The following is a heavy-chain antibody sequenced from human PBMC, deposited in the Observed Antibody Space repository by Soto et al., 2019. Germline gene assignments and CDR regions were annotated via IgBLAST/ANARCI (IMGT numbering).Heavy chain of an antibody. CDR3: ARDTSGWPDAFDI. D-gene: IGHD6-19*01. V-gene: IGHV1-18*01. CDR2: ISAYNGNP. Sequence: QVQLVQSGAEVKKPGASVKVSCKASGYTFTSYGISWVRQSPGQGLEWMGWISAYNGNPNYAQNLQGRVTMTTDTATSTEYMALRSLRSDDTAVYYWARDTSGWPDAFDIWVQGPMVTVSS. CDR1: GYTFTSYG. J-gene: IGHJ3*02.